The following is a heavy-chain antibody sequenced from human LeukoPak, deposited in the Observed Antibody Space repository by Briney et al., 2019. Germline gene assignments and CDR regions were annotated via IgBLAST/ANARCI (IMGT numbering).Heavy chain of an antibody. Sequence: ASVTVSCKASGGTFSRYGSRWVGQAPGEGMEWMGGIIPIFGTANYAQKFQGRVTITADESTSTAYMELSSLRSEHTAVYYCARDVTDNWFDPWGQGTLLTVSS. CDR1: GGTFSRYG. V-gene: IGHV1-69*01. CDR2: IIPIFGTA. J-gene: IGHJ5*02. CDR3: ARDVTDNWFDP. D-gene: IGHD3-16*01.